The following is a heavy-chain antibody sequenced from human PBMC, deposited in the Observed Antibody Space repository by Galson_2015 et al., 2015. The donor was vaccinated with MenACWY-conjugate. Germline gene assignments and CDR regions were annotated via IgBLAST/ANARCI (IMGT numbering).Heavy chain of an antibody. CDR1: GGSASSSGYY. CDR3: AREFSY. D-gene: IGHD3-3*01. V-gene: IGHV4-61*08. CDR2: IYDSGTT. J-gene: IGHJ4*02. Sequence: GTLSLPCPVSGGSASSSGYYWPWIRRPPGKGLEWIGLIYDSGTTKYNPSLKGRVTISLDTSQNQVYLKLSSVTAADTAVYYCAREFSYWGQGTLVTVSS.